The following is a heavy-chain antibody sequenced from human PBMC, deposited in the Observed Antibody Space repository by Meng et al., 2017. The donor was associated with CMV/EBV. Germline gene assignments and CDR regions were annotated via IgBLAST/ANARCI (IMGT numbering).Heavy chain of an antibody. Sequence: SETLSLTCAVYGGSFSGYYWSWIRQPPGKGLEWIGEINHSGSTNYNPSLKSRVTISVDTSKNQFSLKLSPVTAADTAVYYCARGGRIVVVPAAISRTRNNWFDPWGQGTLVTVSS. V-gene: IGHV4-34*01. CDR1: GGSFSGYY. D-gene: IGHD2-2*02. CDR2: INHSGST. J-gene: IGHJ5*02. CDR3: ARGGRIVVVPAAISRTRNNWFDP.